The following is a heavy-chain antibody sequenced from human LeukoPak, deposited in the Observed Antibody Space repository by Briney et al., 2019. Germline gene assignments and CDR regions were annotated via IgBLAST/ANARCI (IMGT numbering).Heavy chain of an antibody. D-gene: IGHD6-13*01. J-gene: IGHJ4*02. CDR3: ARGIRKGIAAAGY. CDR1: GGSFSGHY. V-gene: IGHV4-34*01. Sequence: SETLSLTCAVYGGSFSGHYRSWIRQPPGKGLEWIGEINHSGSTNYNPSLKSRVTISVDTSKNQFSLKLSSVTAADTAVYYCARGIRKGIAAAGYWGQGTLVTVSS. CDR2: INHSGST.